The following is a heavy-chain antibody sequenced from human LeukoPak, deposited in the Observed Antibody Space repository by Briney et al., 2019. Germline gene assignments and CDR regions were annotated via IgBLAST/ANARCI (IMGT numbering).Heavy chain of an antibody. J-gene: IGHJ4*02. CDR1: GFSFTDYP. V-gene: IGHV3-48*02. CDR2: IRTTGEGAKYA. CDR3: EDGIRYAFDY. Sequence: PGGSLRLSCATSGFSFTDYPMNWDRQAPGKGLEWISNIRTTGEGAKYAYYADSVKGRVTISRDDGKNTLYLHMNSLRDDDTSVFQGEDGIRYAFDYWGQGILVTVSS. D-gene: IGHD3-9*01.